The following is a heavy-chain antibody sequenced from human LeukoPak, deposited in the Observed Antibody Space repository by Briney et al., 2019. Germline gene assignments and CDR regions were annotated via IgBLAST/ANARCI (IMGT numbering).Heavy chain of an antibody. CDR2: IYYSGNT. CDR1: GGSVSSGSYY. V-gene: IGHV4-61*01. Sequence: PSETLSLTCIVSGGSVSSGSYYWSWIRQPPGEGLKWIGYIYYSGNTKYNPSLKSRVTISVDMSKNQFSLKLSSVTAADTAVYYCARDFGGYGYFDYWGQGTLVTVSS. D-gene: IGHD5-12*01. J-gene: IGHJ4*02. CDR3: ARDFGGYGYFDY.